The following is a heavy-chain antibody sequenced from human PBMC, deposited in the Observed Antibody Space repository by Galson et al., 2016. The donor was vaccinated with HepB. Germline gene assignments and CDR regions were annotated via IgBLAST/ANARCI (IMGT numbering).Heavy chain of an antibody. V-gene: IGHV1-18*04. CDR1: GYTFTSYA. D-gene: IGHD6-19*01. Sequence: SVKVSCKASGYTFTSYAINWVRQAPGQGLEWMGWISAYNGNTNYAQKLQGRVTMTTDTSTSTAYMELRSLRSDDTAVYYCAAAVAGNFDYWGQGILVTVSS. CDR3: AAAVAGNFDY. CDR2: ISAYNGNT. J-gene: IGHJ4*02.